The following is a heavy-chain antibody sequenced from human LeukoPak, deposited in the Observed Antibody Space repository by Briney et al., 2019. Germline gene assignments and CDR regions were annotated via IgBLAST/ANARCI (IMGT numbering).Heavy chain of an antibody. CDR1: GYTFTGYY. J-gene: IGHJ4*02. CDR3: ARGAHLVAGTLVFNY. V-gene: IGHV1-2*02. D-gene: IGHD6-19*01. Sequence: ASVKVSCKASGYTFTGYYMHWVRQAPGQGLEWMGWINPNSGGTNYAQKFQGRVTMTRDTSISTAYMELSRLRSDDTAVYYCARGAHLVAGTLVFNYWGQGTLVTVSS. CDR2: INPNSGGT.